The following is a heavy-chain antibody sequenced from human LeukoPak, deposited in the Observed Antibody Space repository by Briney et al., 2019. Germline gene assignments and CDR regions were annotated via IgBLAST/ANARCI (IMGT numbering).Heavy chain of an antibody. V-gene: IGHV4-4*02. CDR2: IYYSGST. D-gene: IGHD5-12*01. J-gene: IGHJ6*02. CDR3: SSIEGPHSLAGYDQYNYYGMDV. Sequence: SETLSLTCAVSGGSITSTFWRSCVRQPPGEGLEWIGDIYYSGSTNYNPSLKSRVTISVDTSNNQFSLNLSSLTAAATAFYYCSSIEGPHSLAGYDQYNYYGMDVWGQGTTVTVSS. CDR1: GGSITSTFW.